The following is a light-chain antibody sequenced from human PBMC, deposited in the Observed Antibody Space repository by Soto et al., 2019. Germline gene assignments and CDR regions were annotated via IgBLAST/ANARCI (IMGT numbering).Light chain of an antibody. Sequence: DVVMTQSPLSLPVTLGQPASISCRSSQSLVYSDGNTYLNWFQQRPGQSPRRLIYKVSNRDSGGPASFGGSGSGTDFTLKISRVEAEDVGVYYCMQCTNWTFTFGPGTKVDIK. CDR1: QSLVYSDGNTY. V-gene: IGKV2-30*01. CDR2: KVS. J-gene: IGKJ3*01. CDR3: MQCTNWTFT.